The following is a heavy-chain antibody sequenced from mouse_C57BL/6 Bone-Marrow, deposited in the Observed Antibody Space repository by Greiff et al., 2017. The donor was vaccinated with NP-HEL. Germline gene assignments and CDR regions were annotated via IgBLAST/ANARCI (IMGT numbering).Heavy chain of an antibody. J-gene: IGHJ3*01. CDR3: TRDRGFAWFAY. CDR2: ISSGGDYI. Sequence: EVMLVESGEGLVKPGGSLKLSCAASGFTFSSYAMSWVRQTPEKRLEWVAYISSGGDYIYYADTVKGRFTISRDNARNTLYLQMSSLKSEDTAMYYCTRDRGFAWFAYWGQGTLVTVSA. V-gene: IGHV5-9-1*02. CDR1: GFTFSSYA.